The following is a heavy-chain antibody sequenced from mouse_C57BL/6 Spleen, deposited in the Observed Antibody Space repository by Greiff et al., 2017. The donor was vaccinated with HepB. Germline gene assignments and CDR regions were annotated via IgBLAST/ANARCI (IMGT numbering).Heavy chain of an antibody. Sequence: QVQLQQPGAELVMPGASVKLSCKASGYTFTSYWMHWVKQRPGQGLEWIGELDPSDSYTNYNQKFKGKSTLTVDKSSSTAYMQLSSLTSEDSAVYYCAREGAGGFAYWGQGTLVTVSA. D-gene: IGHD3-3*01. CDR2: LDPSDSYT. J-gene: IGHJ3*01. V-gene: IGHV1-69*01. CDR1: GYTFTSYW. CDR3: AREGAGGFAY.